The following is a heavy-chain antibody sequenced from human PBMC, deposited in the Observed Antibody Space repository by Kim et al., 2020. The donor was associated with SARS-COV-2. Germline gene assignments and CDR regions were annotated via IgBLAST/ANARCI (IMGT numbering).Heavy chain of an antibody. V-gene: IGHV4-59*01. CDR1: GGSISSYY. CDR3: ARGGHLIMFQFGY. D-gene: IGHD3-10*02. J-gene: IGHJ4*02. Sequence: SETLSLTCTVSGGSISSYYWSWIRQPPGKGLEWIGYIYFSGSTNYNPSLKSRVTISVDTSKNQFSLKLNSVTAADTAVYYCARGGHLIMFQFGYWGQGTLVTVSS. CDR2: IYFSGST.